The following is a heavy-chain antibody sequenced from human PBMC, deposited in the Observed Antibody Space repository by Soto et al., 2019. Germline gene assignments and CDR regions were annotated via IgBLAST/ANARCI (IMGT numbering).Heavy chain of an antibody. D-gene: IGHD6-19*01. CDR1: GCTFLGYG. V-gene: IGHV3-23*01. Sequence: PGGSLRLPGAASGCTFLGYGMSWVRQAPGKGLEWVSAISGSVGSTYYADSVKGRFTISRDNSKNTLYLQMNSLRAEDTAVYYCAKDRGIAVAGTDYWGQGTLVTVSS. CDR2: ISGSVGST. J-gene: IGHJ4*02. CDR3: AKDRGIAVAGTDY.